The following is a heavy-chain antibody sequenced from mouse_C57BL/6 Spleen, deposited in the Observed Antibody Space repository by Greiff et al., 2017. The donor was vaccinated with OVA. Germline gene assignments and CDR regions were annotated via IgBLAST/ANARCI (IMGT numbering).Heavy chain of an antibody. CDR3: ARRGSSEDAMDY. CDR1: GYAFSSSW. CDR2: IYPGDGDT. J-gene: IGHJ4*01. D-gene: IGHD1-1*01. Sequence: QVQLQQSGPELVKPGASVKISCKASGYAFSSSWMNWVKQRPGKGLEWIGRIYPGDGDTNYNGKFKGKATLTADKSSSTAYMQLSSRTSEDSAVYFCARRGSSEDAMDYWGQGTSVTVSS. V-gene: IGHV1-82*01.